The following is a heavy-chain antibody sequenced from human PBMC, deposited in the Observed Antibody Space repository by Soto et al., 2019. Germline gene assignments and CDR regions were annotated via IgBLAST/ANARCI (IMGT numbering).Heavy chain of an antibody. CDR2: ISVYKGNT. CDR1: GYNFINYG. D-gene: IGHD4-4*01. V-gene: IGHV1-18*01. CDR3: ARVTDSNFLY. Sequence: ASVKVSCKASGYNFINYGISWVRQAPGQGLEWMGWISVYKGNTNYAQKLQGRVSMTTDTSTSTVYMELSSLRSEDTAVYYCARVTDSNFLYWGQGALVTVSS. J-gene: IGHJ4*02.